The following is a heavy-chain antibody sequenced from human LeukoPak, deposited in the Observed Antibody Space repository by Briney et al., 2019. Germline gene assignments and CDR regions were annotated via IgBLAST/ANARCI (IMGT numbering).Heavy chain of an antibody. V-gene: IGHV3-74*01. CDR3: ARDRKGWGGYYYYMDV. CDR1: GFTFSSYW. J-gene: IGHJ6*03. CDR2: INSDGSST. Sequence: TGGSLRLSCAASGFTFSSYWMHWVRQAPGKGLVWVSRINSDGSSTSYADSVKGRFTISRDNSKNTLYLQMNSLRAEDTAVYYCARDRKGWGGYYYYMDVWGKGTTVTISS. D-gene: IGHD2-21*01.